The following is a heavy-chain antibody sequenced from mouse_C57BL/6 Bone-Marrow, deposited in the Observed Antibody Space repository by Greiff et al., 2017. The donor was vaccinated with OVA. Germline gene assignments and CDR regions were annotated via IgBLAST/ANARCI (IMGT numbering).Heavy chain of an antibody. CDR3: AVYSNYAYYFDY. V-gene: IGHV1-55*01. J-gene: IGHJ2*01. CDR2: LYPGSGST. D-gene: IGHD2-5*01. Sequence: QVQLQQPGAELVKPGASVKMSCKASGYTFTSYWITWVKQRPGQGLEWIGDLYPGSGSTNYNEKFKSKATLTVDTSSSTAYMQLSSLTSEDSAVYYCAVYSNYAYYFDYWGQGTTLTVSS. CDR1: GYTFTSYW.